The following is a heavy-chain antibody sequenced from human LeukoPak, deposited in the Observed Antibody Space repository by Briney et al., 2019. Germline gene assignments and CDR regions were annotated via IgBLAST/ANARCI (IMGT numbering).Heavy chain of an antibody. V-gene: IGHV1-2*06. Sequence: ASVKVSCKASGYTFTGYHMHWVRQAPGQGLEWMGRINPNSGDTNYAQKFQGRVAMTRDTSISTAFMELTRLRSDDTAVYYCARGFSRAPFPWFDPWGQGTLVTVSS. J-gene: IGHJ5*02. CDR3: ARGFSRAPFPWFDP. CDR2: INPNSGDT. D-gene: IGHD3-10*01. CDR1: GYTFTGYH.